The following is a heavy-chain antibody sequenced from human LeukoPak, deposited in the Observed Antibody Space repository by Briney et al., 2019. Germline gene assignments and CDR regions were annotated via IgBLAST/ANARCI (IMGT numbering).Heavy chain of an antibody. CDR1: GFNFYDHG. CDR2: IDWSGGHT. CDR3: ARGPDGDYSYNYFDY. J-gene: IGHJ4*02. Sequence: GGSLRLSCAASGFNFYDHGMNWVRHVPGKGREWVSGIDWSGGHTGYGESVKGRFTISRDNAKSSLYLQMNSLRVEDTALYYFARGPDGDYSYNYFDYWGQGILVTVSS. V-gene: IGHV3-20*04. D-gene: IGHD4-17*01.